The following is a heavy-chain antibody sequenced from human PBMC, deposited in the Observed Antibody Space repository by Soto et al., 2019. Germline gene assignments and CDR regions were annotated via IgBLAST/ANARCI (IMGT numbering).Heavy chain of an antibody. CDR3: EHRPRLDNTWNYGAFDI. J-gene: IGHJ3*02. Sequence: QITLKESGPTLVKPTQTLTLTCTFSGFSLTTSGVGVGWIRQPPGKALEWLALIYWDDDNRYSPSLKSWLTITQDNSKNQVVLTMNNMDPVDTATYYCEHRPRLDNTWNYGAFDIWGQGTMVTVS. V-gene: IGHV2-5*02. CDR2: IYWDDDN. CDR1: GFSLTTSGVG. D-gene: IGHD1-7*01.